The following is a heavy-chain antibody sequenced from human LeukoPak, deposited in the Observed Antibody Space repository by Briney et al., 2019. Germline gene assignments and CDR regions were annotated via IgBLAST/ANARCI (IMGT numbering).Heavy chain of an antibody. CDR1: GFTFSSYA. V-gene: IGHV3-30*04. CDR3: ARAGYCSSTSCYGTTYVRKQMAFDI. CDR2: ISYDGSNK. Sequence: GGSLRLSCAASGFTFSSYAMHWVRQAPGKGLEWVAVISYDGSNKYYADSVKGRFTISRDNSKNTLYLQMNSLRAEDTAVYYCARAGYCSSTSCYGTTYVRKQMAFDIWGQGTMVTVSS. D-gene: IGHD2-2*01. J-gene: IGHJ3*02.